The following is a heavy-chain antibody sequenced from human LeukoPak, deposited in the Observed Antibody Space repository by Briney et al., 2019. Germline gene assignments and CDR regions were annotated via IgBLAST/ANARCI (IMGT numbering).Heavy chain of an antibody. CDR2: LYHSGST. V-gene: IGHV4-30-2*01. CDR1: GGSISSGGYS. Sequence: TLSLTCAVSGGSISSGGYSWSWIQQPPGKSLEGFGYLYHSGSTYYNPSLKRRLTISIDRSKIQFSLKLSSVTAADTAVYYCARAGEYYYDNSGYYPNDAFDIWGQGTMVTVSS. CDR3: ARAGEYYYDNSGYYPNDAFDI. D-gene: IGHD3-22*01. J-gene: IGHJ3*02.